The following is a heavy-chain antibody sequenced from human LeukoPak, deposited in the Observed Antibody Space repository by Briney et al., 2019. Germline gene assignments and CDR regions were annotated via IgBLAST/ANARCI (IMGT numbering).Heavy chain of an antibody. Sequence: ASVKVSCKASGYTFTGYYMHWVRQAPGQGLEWMGWINPNSGGTNYAQEFQGWVTMTRDTSISTAYMELSRLRSDDTAVYYCARDHGIAAAGFDYWGQGTLVTVSS. CDR1: GYTFTGYY. V-gene: IGHV1-2*04. J-gene: IGHJ4*02. CDR2: INPNSGGT. CDR3: ARDHGIAAAGFDY. D-gene: IGHD6-13*01.